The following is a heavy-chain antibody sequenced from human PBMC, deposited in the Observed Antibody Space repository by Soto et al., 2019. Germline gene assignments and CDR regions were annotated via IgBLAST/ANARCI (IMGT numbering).Heavy chain of an antibody. Sequence: SETLSLTCAISGDSVSSKSAAWHWIRQSPSRGLEWLGRIYYRSKWSSNYAVSVKSRITINPDTSKNQFSLQLRSVTPDDTAMYYCARTGDYLADYWGQGTLVTVSS. J-gene: IGHJ4*02. V-gene: IGHV6-1*01. CDR3: ARTGDYLADY. CDR2: IYYRSKWSS. CDR1: GDSVSSKSAA. D-gene: IGHD7-27*01.